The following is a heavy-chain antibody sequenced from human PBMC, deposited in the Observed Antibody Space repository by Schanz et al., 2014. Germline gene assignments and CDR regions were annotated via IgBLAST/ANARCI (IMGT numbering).Heavy chain of an antibody. V-gene: IGHV3-33*01. J-gene: IGHJ4*02. D-gene: IGHD4-17*01. CDR3: ARPRFDYGEVDY. Sequence: EQLLQSGGGLVQPGGSLRLSCAASGFAFSVYGMHWVRQPAGKGLEWVAVIWNNGVTKYYADSVRGRFTISRDRFQNTLYLRMSSLRAEDTAVYYCARPRFDYGEVDYWGQGTLVTVSS. CDR1: GFAFSVYG. CDR2: IWNNGVTK.